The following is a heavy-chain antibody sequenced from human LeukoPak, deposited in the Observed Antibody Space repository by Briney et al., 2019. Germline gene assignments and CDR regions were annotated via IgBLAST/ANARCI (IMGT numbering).Heavy chain of an antibody. V-gene: IGHV3-21*01. J-gene: IGHJ4*02. Sequence: GGSLRLSCAASGFTFSSYSMNWVRQAPEKGLEWVSSISSSSSYIYYADSVKGRFTISRDNAKNSLYLQMNSLRAEDTAVYYCARDAYRSYQLLPLDYWGQGTLVTVSS. CDR2: ISSSSSYI. CDR3: ARDAYRSYQLLPLDY. CDR1: GFTFSSYS. D-gene: IGHD2-2*01.